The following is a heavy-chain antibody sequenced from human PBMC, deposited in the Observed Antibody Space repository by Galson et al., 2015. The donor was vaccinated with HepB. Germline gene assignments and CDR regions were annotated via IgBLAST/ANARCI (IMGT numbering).Heavy chain of an antibody. CDR1: GYKFIDYW. V-gene: IGHV5-10-1*01. Sequence: QSGAEVKEPGESLRISCKGSGYKFIDYWISWVRQLPGKGLEWMGMVDPSDSSTKYSPSFRGHVSISADKSINTAYLQWSSLEASDTAMYFCASHDSSLGDHWGQGTLVTVSS. CDR2: VDPSDSST. J-gene: IGHJ4*02. D-gene: IGHD6-13*01. CDR3: ASHDSSLGDH.